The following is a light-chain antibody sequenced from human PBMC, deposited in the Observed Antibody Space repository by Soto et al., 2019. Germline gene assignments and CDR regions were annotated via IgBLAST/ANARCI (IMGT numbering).Light chain of an antibody. J-gene: IGKJ4*01. CDR2: KAS. Sequence: DFRMTQSPSTLSASVGDRVTISCRASQSISSWLAWYQQKPGKAPKLLIYKASSLESGVPSMFSGSGSGTEFTLTISSLQPDDFATYYCQQYDSFPLTFGGGTKVEIK. CDR1: QSISSW. V-gene: IGKV1-5*03. CDR3: QQYDSFPLT.